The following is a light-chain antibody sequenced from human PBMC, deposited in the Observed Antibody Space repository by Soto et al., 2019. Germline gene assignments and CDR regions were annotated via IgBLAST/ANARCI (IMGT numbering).Light chain of an antibody. V-gene: IGKV2-28*01. CDR1: QSLLHSNGYNY. Sequence: PLVVPGTKEKLSSVSCGSSQSLLHSNGYNYLDWYLQKPGQSPQLLIYLGSNRASGVPDRFSGSGSGTDFTLKISRVEAEDVGVYYCMQALQTPLPFG. J-gene: IGKJ2*01. CDR3: MQALQTPLP. CDR2: LGS.